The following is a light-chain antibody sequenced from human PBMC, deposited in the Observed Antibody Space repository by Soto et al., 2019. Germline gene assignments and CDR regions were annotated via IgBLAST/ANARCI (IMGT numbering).Light chain of an antibody. CDR2: GES. CDR3: QQFTNWPRT. J-gene: IGKJ1*01. V-gene: IGKV3-15*01. CDR1: QSVSSN. Sequence: EIAITQSPCTLSLSPGERATLSCRASQSVSSNLAWFQQKPVQAPRLLIYGESTRATGIPATLSGSGSGQQFTITISSLQSEDFAVYYCQQFTNWPRTFGQVTKVAIK.